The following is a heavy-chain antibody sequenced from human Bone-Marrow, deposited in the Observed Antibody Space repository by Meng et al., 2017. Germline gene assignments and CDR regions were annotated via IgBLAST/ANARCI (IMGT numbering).Heavy chain of an antibody. CDR2: IYSGGST. CDR1: GFTVSSNY. CDR3: AREFRDGYSYGYSGYYFDY. Sequence: GESPKISCAAPGFTVSSNYMSWVRQAPGKGLEWVSVIYSGGSTDYADSVKGRFTISRDNSKNTLYLQMNSLRAEDTAVYYCAREFRDGYSYGYSGYYFDYWGQGTLVTVSS. V-gene: IGHV3-66*02. J-gene: IGHJ4*01. D-gene: IGHD5-18*01.